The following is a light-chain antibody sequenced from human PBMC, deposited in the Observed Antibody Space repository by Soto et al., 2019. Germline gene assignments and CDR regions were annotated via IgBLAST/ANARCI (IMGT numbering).Light chain of an antibody. V-gene: IGLV2-8*01. CDR1: SSDVGAYKY. Sequence: QSALTQPPSASGSPGQSVTISCTGTSSDVGAYKYVSWYQQYPGKAPKLMIYEVTKRPSGVPDRFSCSKSGNTASLTVSGLQAEDDADYYCYSYVGNDIWVFGGGTKLTVL. CDR2: EVT. CDR3: YSYVGNDIWV. J-gene: IGLJ3*02.